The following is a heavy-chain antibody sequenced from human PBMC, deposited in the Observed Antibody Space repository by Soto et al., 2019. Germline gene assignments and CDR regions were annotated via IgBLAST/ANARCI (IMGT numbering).Heavy chain of an antibody. CDR2: INPRTGGT. Sequence: QVQLVQSGAEVRKPGASVNVSCKASGYTFIGYYIHWVRQARGQGLEWMGWINPRTGGTNYAQRFQGWVTMTRDTSITTAYMELNRLKSDDTAVYYCARGERAPGGMDVWGQGATVTVSS. V-gene: IGHV1-2*04. J-gene: IGHJ6*02. CDR1: GYTFIGYY. CDR3: ARGERAPGGMDV.